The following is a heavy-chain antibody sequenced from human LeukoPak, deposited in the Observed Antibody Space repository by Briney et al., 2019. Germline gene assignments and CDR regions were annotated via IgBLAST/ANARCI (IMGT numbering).Heavy chain of an antibody. CDR1: GGSISSYY. V-gene: IGHV4-4*09. J-gene: IGHJ4*02. CDR3: ATLYYDSSGYYYTFDY. Sequence: SETLSLTCTVSGGSISSYYWSWIRQPPGKGLEWIGYIYTSGSTNYNPSLKSRVTISVDTSKNQFSLKLSSVTAADTAVYYCATLYYDSSGYYYTFDYWGQGTLVTVSS. CDR2: IYTSGST. D-gene: IGHD3-22*01.